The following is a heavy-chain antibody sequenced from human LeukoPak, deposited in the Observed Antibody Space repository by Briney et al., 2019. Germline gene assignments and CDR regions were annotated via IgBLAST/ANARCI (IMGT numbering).Heavy chain of an antibody. CDR1: DDSISSGNW. CDR3: ARGIVGATRYYLDY. V-gene: IGHV4-4*02. CDR2: IFHSGST. Sequence: SETLSLTCVVFDDSISSGNWWSWVRQPPGKGLEWIGDIFHSGSTNYNPSLKSRVTISVDKSKNQFSLKLNSVTATGTAIYYCARGIVGATRYYLDYWGQGTLVTVSS. D-gene: IGHD1-26*01. J-gene: IGHJ4*02.